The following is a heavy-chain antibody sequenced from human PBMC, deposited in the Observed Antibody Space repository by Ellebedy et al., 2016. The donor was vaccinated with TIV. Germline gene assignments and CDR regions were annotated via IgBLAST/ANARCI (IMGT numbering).Heavy chain of an antibody. V-gene: IGHV3-7*01. D-gene: IGHD6-19*01. CDR1: GFTFSNYW. Sequence: GESLKISCAASGFTFSNYWMSWVRQAPGKGLEWVANIKQDGSETYYVDSVKGRFSISRDNAKKSLYLQMNSLRDEDTALYYCARDQWLGRAYYFDYWGQGTLVIVSS. J-gene: IGHJ4*01. CDR3: ARDQWLGRAYYFDY. CDR2: IKQDGSET.